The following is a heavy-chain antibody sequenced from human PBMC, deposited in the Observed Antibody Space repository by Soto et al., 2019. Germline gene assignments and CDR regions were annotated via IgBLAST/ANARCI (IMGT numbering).Heavy chain of an antibody. CDR1: SGSISSSNW. CDR3: ARGKTVTTSIGEYYFDY. J-gene: IGHJ4*02. V-gene: IGHV4-4*02. CDR2: IYHSGST. D-gene: IGHD4-17*01. Sequence: QVQLQESGPGLVKPSGTLSLTCAVSSGSISSSNWWSWVRQPPGKGLEWIGEIYHSGSTNYNPSLKSRVTISVDKSKTQFSLKLSSVTAADTAVYYCARGKTVTTSIGEYYFDYWGQGTLVTVSS.